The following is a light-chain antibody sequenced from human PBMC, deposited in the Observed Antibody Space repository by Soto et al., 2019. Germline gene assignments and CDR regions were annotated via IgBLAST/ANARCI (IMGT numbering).Light chain of an antibody. J-gene: IGKJ4*01. V-gene: IGKV1-39*01. CDR3: QQTYTIPFT. CDR2: AAS. CDR1: LTITSY. Sequence: DIQMTQTPSSLSASVGDRDTITCRANLTITSYLHWYQQKSGRVPKLLIYAASNLQGGVPSRFSGRGSGTDFSLTISSLRLEDFATYFCQQTYTIPFTFGGGTNVEIE.